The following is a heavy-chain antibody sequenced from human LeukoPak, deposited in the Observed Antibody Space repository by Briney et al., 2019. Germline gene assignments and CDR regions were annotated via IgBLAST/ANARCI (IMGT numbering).Heavy chain of an antibody. D-gene: IGHD4-17*01. CDR1: GYTFTGYY. V-gene: IGHV1-2*02. J-gene: IGHJ4*02. CDR2: INPNSGGT. Sequence: ASVKVPCKASGYTFTGYYMHWVRQAPGQGLEWMGWINPNSGGTNYAQKFQGRVTMTRDTSISTAYMELSRLRSDDTAVYYCARDATVTAAGDYWGQGTLVTVSS. CDR3: ARDATVTAAGDY.